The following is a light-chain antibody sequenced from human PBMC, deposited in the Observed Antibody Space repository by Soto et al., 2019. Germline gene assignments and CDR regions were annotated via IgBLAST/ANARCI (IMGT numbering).Light chain of an antibody. CDR1: QSISSY. CDR3: QESYSTPRWT. J-gene: IGKJ1*01. Sequence: DIQMTQSPSSLSASVGDRVTITWRASQSISSYLNWYQQKPGKAPKLLIYAASTLQSGVPSRFSGSGSGKDFTLTISSLQPEDFATYYCQESYSTPRWTFGQGTKVDIK. CDR2: AAS. V-gene: IGKV1-39*01.